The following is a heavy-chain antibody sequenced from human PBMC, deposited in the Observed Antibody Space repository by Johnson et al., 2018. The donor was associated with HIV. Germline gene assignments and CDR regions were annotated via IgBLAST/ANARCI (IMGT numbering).Heavy chain of an antibody. CDR3: ARDLVGVGYLLGAFVV. CDR1: GFSFSYYA. D-gene: IGHD5-12*01. CDR2: ISYDGINK. J-gene: IGHJ3*01. V-gene: IGHV3-30-3*01. Sequence: QVQLVESGGGVVQPGRSLRLSCAASGFSFSYYAMHWVRQAPGKGLEWVAVISYDGINKYYAQSVKGRFTITRDNSKKTLYLQMNSLRAEDTAVYNCARDLVGVGYLLGAFVVWGQGTMVTVSS.